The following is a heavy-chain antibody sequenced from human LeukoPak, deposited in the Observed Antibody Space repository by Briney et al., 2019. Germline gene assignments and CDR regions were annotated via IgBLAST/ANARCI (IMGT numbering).Heavy chain of an antibody. Sequence: GESLKISCKGSGYSFTRYWIAWVRQMPGKGLEWMGIIYPGDSDTRYSPSFQGQVTISADKSITTAYLQWSSLKASDTAMYYCARDLGVTDLYYYYGMDVWGQGTTVTVSS. J-gene: IGHJ6*02. CDR1: GYSFTRYW. CDR3: ARDLGVTDLYYYYGMDV. D-gene: IGHD2-21*02. V-gene: IGHV5-51*01. CDR2: IYPGDSDT.